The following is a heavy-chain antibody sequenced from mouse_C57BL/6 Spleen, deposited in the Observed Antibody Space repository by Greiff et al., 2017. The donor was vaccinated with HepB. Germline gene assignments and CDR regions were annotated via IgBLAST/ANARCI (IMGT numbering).Heavy chain of an antibody. D-gene: IGHD2-1*01. Sequence: VQLKESGAELVKPGASVKLSCKASGYTFTEYTIHWVKQRSGQGLEWIGWFYPGSGSIKYNEKFKDKATLTADKSSSTVYMELSRLTSEDSAVYFCARHEDEGIYYGNYGAMDYWGQGTSVTVSS. V-gene: IGHV1-62-2*01. CDR2: FYPGSGSI. CDR3: ARHEDEGIYYGNYGAMDY. CDR1: GYTFTEYT. J-gene: IGHJ4*01.